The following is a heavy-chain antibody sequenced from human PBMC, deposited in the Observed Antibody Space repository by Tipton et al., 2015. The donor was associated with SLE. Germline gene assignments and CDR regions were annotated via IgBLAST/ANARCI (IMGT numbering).Heavy chain of an antibody. Sequence: TLSLTCTVSGGSISSYYWSWIRQPPGKGLEWIGYIYYIGSTNYNPSLKSRVTISVDTSKNQFSLKLSSVTAADTAVYYCATKLVDTAMVPLYYYYYYMDVRGKGTTVTVSS. CDR2: IYYIGST. CDR3: ATKLVDTAMVPLYYYYYYMDV. V-gene: IGHV4-59*01. J-gene: IGHJ6*03. CDR1: GGSISSYY. D-gene: IGHD5-18*01.